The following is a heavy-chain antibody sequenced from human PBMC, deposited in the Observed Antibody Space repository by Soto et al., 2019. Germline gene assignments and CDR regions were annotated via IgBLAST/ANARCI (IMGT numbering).Heavy chain of an antibody. D-gene: IGHD3-3*01. CDR2: IKQDGSEK. Sequence: GGSLRLSCAASGFTFSSYWMSWVRQAPGKGLEWVANIKQDGSEKYYVDSVKGRFTISRDNAKNSLYLQMKSLRAEETAVYYCARDYDFWSGYSQSSFDYWGQGTLATVSS. CDR1: GFTFSSYW. J-gene: IGHJ4*02. V-gene: IGHV3-7*01. CDR3: ARDYDFWSGYSQSSFDY.